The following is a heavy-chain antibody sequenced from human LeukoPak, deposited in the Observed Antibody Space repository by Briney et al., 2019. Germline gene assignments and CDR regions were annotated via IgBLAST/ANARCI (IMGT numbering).Heavy chain of an antibody. CDR2: IYYSGST. V-gene: IGHV4-59*01. J-gene: IGHJ4*02. CDR1: GGSISSYY. Sequence: SETLSLTCTVSGGSISSYYWSWIRQPPGKGLEWIGYIYYSGSTNYNPSLKSRVTISVDTSKNQFSLKLSSVTAADTAVYYCASTQRDYYGSGKYYFGYWGQGTLVTVSS. D-gene: IGHD3-10*01. CDR3: ASTQRDYYGSGKYYFGY.